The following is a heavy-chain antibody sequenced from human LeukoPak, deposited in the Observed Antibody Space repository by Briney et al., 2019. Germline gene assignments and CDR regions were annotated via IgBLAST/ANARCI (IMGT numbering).Heavy chain of an antibody. CDR3: AKDMEGYYDSTSFDY. V-gene: IGHV3-23*01. D-gene: IGHD3-22*01. J-gene: IGHJ4*02. Sequence: GGSLRLSCAASGFTFSNFAMNWVRQAPGKGLEWVSSITVSGGGTYYADSVKGRFTISRDNAKNSLYLQMNSLRAEDTALYYCAKDMEGYYDSTSFDYWGQGTLVTVSS. CDR1: GFTFSNFA. CDR2: ITVSGGGT.